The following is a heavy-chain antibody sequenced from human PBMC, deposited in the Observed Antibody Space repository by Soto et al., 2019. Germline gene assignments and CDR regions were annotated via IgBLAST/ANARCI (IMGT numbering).Heavy chain of an antibody. J-gene: IGHJ5*02. V-gene: IGHV4-34*01. D-gene: IGHD5-12*01. Sequence: SETLSLTCAVYGGSFSGYYWSWIRQPPGKGLEWIGEINHSGSTNYNPSLKSRVTISVDTSKNQFSLKLSSVTAADTAVYYCARVQRLRRNWFDPWGQGTLVTVSS. CDR1: GGSFSGYY. CDR3: ARVQRLRRNWFDP. CDR2: INHSGST.